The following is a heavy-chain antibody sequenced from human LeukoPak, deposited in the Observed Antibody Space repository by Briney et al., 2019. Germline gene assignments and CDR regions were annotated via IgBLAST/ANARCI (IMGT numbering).Heavy chain of an antibody. J-gene: IGHJ5*02. CDR3: ARLRATGYSYGRQFDP. Sequence: SVKVSCKASGGTFSSYAISWVRQAPGQGLEWMGGIIPIFGTANYAQKFQGRVTITADESTSTAYMELSSLRSEDTAVYYCARLRATGYSYGRQFDPWGQGTLVTVSS. V-gene: IGHV1-69*13. CDR1: GGTFSSYA. D-gene: IGHD5-18*01. CDR2: IIPIFGTA.